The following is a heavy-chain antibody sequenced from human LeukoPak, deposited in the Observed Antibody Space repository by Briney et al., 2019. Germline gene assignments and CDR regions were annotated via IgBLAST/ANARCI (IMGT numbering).Heavy chain of an antibody. V-gene: IGHV4-59*08. CDR1: GGSISSYY. Sequence: PSETLSLTCTVSGGSISSYYWSWIRQPPGKGLEWIGYIYYSGSTTYNPSLKSRVTILVDTSKNQFSLKLSSVTVADTAVYYCARPDYYGSGSAFDYWGQGTLVTVSS. CDR3: ARPDYYGSGSAFDY. D-gene: IGHD3-10*01. CDR2: IYYSGST. J-gene: IGHJ4*02.